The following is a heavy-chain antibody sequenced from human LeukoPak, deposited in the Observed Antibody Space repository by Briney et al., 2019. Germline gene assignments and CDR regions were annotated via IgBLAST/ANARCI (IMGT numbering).Heavy chain of an antibody. CDR2: ISSSGSTI. D-gene: IGHD6-13*01. J-gene: IGHJ3*02. Sequence: GGSLRLSCAASGFTFSDYYMSWIRQAPGKGLEWVSYISSSGSTIYYADSVKGRFTISRDNAKNSLYLQMNSLRAEDTAVYYCARSTYSSSWYSPSLDIWGQGTMVTVSS. CDR3: ARSTYSSSWYSPSLDI. CDR1: GFTFSDYY. V-gene: IGHV3-11*01.